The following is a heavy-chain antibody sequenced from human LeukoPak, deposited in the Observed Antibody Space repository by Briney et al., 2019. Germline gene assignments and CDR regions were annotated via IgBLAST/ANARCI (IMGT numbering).Heavy chain of an antibody. CDR3: AKNLMVRGPSDAFDI. CDR2: ISGSGGST. D-gene: IGHD3-10*01. J-gene: IGHJ3*02. V-gene: IGHV3-23*01. Sequence: GGSLRLSCAASGFTFSSHAMSWVRQAPGKGLEWVSAISGSGGSTYYADSVKGRFTISRDNSKDTLYLQMNSLRAEDTAVYYCAKNLMVRGPSDAFDIWGQGTMVTVSS. CDR1: GFTFSSHA.